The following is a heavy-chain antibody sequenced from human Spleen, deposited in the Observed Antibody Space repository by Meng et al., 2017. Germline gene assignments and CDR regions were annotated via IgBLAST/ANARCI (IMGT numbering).Heavy chain of an antibody. CDR2: INTNTGNP. Sequence: QVRPVQSGSELREPGASVKVSCKASGYTFTRYGINWVRQAPGQGLEWMGWINTNTGNPTYAQGFTRRFVFSLDTSVSTAYLQITSLKADDTAVYYCATEAVAYTINYWGQGTLVTVSS. D-gene: IGHD6-19*01. CDR1: GYTFTRYG. V-gene: IGHV7-4-1*02. J-gene: IGHJ4*02. CDR3: ATEAVAYTINY.